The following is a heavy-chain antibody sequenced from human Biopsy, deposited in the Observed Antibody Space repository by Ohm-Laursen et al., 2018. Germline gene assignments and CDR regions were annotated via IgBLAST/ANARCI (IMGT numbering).Heavy chain of an antibody. CDR2: ISPSSTTI. CDR3: ARNVRLEMTDHSGVTTYSRYFAMDA. J-gene: IGHJ6*02. CDR1: GFTFTDYD. D-gene: IGHD1-1*01. V-gene: IGHV3-11*01. Sequence: LRLSCAASGFTFTDYDISWVRHVPGQGLEWLALISPSSTTIYYADSVRGRFFISRDDAKNSVPLEMSSLRADDTALYFCARNVRLEMTDHSGVTTYSRYFAMDAWGRGTTVTVSS.